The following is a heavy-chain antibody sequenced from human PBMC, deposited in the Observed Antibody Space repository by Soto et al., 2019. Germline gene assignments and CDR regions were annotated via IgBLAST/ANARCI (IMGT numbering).Heavy chain of an antibody. V-gene: IGHV1-69*13. CDR1: GGTFSIYA. CDR3: ARDPVRDFWSSYSNYYGMDV. Sequence: SVRLSCKASGGTFSIYAISWVRQAPGQGLEWMGGIIPIFGTANYAQKFQGRVTITADESTSTAYMELSSLRSEDTAVYYCARDPVRDFWSSYSNYYGMDVWGQGTTVTVS. CDR2: IIPIFGTA. D-gene: IGHD3-3*01. J-gene: IGHJ6*02.